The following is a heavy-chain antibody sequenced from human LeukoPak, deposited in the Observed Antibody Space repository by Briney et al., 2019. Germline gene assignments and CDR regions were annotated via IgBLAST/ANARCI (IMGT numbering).Heavy chain of an antibody. CDR2: ISAYRCNT. Sequence: GASVTVSCTASDSTFTTYGISWVRQAPGQGLEWMGWISAYRCNTIYAQQFHDRVTLTTDTSTTTAYMELGSLSSDDTAAYYCARDAHYMFDSWGQGTLVTVSP. CDR1: DSTFTTYG. CDR3: ARDAHYMFDS. J-gene: IGHJ5*01. D-gene: IGHD4-11*01. V-gene: IGHV1-18*01.